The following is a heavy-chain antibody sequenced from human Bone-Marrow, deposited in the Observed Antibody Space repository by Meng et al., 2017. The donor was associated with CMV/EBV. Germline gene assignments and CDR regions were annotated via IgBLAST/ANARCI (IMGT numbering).Heavy chain of an antibody. CDR1: EFSFSKYW. CDR2: IKEDGSEK. Sequence: GGSLRLSCAGSEFSFSKYWMNWVRQAPGKGLEWVANIKEDGSEKHYVDSVKGRFTISRDSSKNTLYLQMNSLRAEDTAVYYCARVDYWGRGTLVTVSS. V-gene: IGHV3-7*03. J-gene: IGHJ4*02. CDR3: ARVDY.